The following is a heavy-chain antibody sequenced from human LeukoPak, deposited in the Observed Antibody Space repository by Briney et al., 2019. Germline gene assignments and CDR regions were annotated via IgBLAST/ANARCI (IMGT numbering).Heavy chain of an antibody. Sequence: FDGSNKYYADSVKGRFTISRDNSKNTLYLQMNSLRAEDTAVYYCASGYYYGSGDFYYGMDVWGQGTTVTVSS. CDR2: FDGSNK. CDR3: ASGYYYGSGDFYYGMDV. D-gene: IGHD3-10*01. J-gene: IGHJ6*02. V-gene: IGHV3-30-3*01.